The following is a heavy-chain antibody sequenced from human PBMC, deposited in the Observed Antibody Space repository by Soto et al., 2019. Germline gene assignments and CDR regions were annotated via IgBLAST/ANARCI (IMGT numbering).Heavy chain of an antibody. Sequence: PGGSLRLSCAASGFTFSTYGMHWVRQAPGKGLEWVAIISYDGSNKYYADSVKGRFTISRDNSRNTLYLQMNSLRAEDTAVYYCAKDLVRGVMSYYYYGMDVWGQGTTVTVSS. CDR1: GFTFSTYG. J-gene: IGHJ6*02. CDR2: ISYDGSNK. D-gene: IGHD3-10*01. V-gene: IGHV3-30*18. CDR3: AKDLVRGVMSYYYYGMDV.